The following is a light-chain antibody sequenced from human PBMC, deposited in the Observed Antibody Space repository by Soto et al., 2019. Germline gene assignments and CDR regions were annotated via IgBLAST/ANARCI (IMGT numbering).Light chain of an antibody. CDR1: QTVRNNY. CDR3: QQYDSSPRT. J-gene: IGKJ1*01. Sequence: EFVLTQSPGTLSLSPVERATLSCRASQTVRNNYLAWYQQKPGQAPRLLIYRTSNRATGIPDRFSGSGSGTDFTLTISRLEPEDFAVYWCQQYDSSPRTFGQGTKVDIK. CDR2: RTS. V-gene: IGKV3-20*01.